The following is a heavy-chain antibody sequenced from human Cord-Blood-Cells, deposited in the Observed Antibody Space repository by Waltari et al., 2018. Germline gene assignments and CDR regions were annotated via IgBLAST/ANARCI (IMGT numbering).Heavy chain of an antibody. Sequence: QVQLQQWGAGLLKPSETLSLTCAVYGGSFSGYYWSWIRQPPGKGLEWIGEINHRGRTNYNPSIKSRVTISVGTSKNQLSLKLSSVTAAGTAVYYCARGGMATPFDYWGQGTLVTVSS. V-gene: IGHV4-34*01. CDR2: INHRGRT. CDR1: GGSFSGYY. D-gene: IGHD2-15*01. CDR3: ARGGMATPFDY. J-gene: IGHJ4*02.